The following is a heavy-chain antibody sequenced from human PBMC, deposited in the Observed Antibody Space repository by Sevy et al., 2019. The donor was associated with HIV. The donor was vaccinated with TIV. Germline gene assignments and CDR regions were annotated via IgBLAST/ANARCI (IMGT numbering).Heavy chain of an antibody. V-gene: IGHV3-49*04. Sequence: GGSLRLSCTASGFTFGDYCLSWVRQAPGKGLEWVAFLKSDVYGGTVDHAASVRGRFVISRDDSKTIAYLQMNDLKTEDTGVYYCTRWKAAESIFDYWGQGALVTVSS. D-gene: IGHD6-13*01. CDR3: TRWKAAESIFDY. J-gene: IGHJ4*02. CDR2: LKSDVYGGTV. CDR1: GFTFGDYC.